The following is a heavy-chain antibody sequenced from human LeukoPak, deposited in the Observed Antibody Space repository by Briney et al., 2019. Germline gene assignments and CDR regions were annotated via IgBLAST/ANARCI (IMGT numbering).Heavy chain of an antibody. Sequence: GRSLRLSCAASGFTFSSYAMHWVRQAPGKGLEWVAVISYDGSNKYYADSVKGRFTISRDNSKNTLYLQMNSLRAEDTAVYYCARDFEEYYDFWSGYQAIDYWGQGTLVNVSS. CDR3: ARDFEEYYDFWSGYQAIDY. J-gene: IGHJ4*02. CDR2: ISYDGSNK. D-gene: IGHD3-3*01. CDR1: GFTFSSYA. V-gene: IGHV3-30*01.